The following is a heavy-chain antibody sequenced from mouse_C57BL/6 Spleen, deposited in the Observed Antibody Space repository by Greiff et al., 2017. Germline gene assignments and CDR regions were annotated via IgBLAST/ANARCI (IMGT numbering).Heavy chain of an antibody. CDR2: IDPSDSYT. D-gene: IGHD3-2*02. V-gene: IGHV1-50*01. Sequence: VQLQQPGAELVKPGASVKLSCKASGYTFTSYWMQWVKQRPGPGLEWIGEIDPSDSYTNYNQKFKGKATLTVDTSSSTAYMQLSSLTSEDSAVYYCARQTAQATLFAYWGQGTLVTVSA. CDR1: GYTFTSYW. CDR3: ARQTAQATLFAY. J-gene: IGHJ3*01.